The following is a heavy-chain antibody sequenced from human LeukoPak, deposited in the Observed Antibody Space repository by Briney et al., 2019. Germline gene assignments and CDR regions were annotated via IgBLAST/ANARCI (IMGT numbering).Heavy chain of an antibody. CDR3: ARKQCRSINCPVDY. Sequence: SETLSLTCTVSGGSISSFYWSWIRQPAGKGLEWIGRIYSSGSTNYNPSLKSRVTMSVDTSKNQFSVNLSSVTAADTAVYYCARKQCRSINCPVDYWGQGTLVTVSS. CDR2: IYSSGST. CDR1: GGSISSFY. V-gene: IGHV4-4*07. J-gene: IGHJ4*02. D-gene: IGHD2-2*01.